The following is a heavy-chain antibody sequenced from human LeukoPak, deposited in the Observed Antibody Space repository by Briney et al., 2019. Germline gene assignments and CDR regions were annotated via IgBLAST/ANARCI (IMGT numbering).Heavy chain of an antibody. CDR3: AREGLLWFGKSTIPLNYYYYYMDV. CDR2: ISYDGSNK. J-gene: IGHJ6*03. Sequence: GRSLRLSCAASGFTFSSYGMHWVRQAPGKGLEWVAVISYDGSNKYYADSVKGRFTISRDNSKNTLYLQMNSLRAEDTAVYYCAREGLLWFGKSTIPLNYYYYYMDVWGKGTTVTVSS. D-gene: IGHD3-10*01. V-gene: IGHV3-30*03. CDR1: GFTFSSYG.